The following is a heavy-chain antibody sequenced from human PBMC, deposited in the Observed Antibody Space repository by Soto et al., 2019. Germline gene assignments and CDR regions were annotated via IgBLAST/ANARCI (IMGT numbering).Heavy chain of an antibody. D-gene: IGHD6-13*01. Sequence: GESLRLSCAASGFTFSSYGMHWVRQAPGKGLEWVAVIWYDGSNKYYADSVKGRFTISRDNSKNTLYLQMNSLRAEDTAVYYCARDGSSSWEYYYYGMDVWGQGTTVTVSS. CDR2: IWYDGSNK. V-gene: IGHV3-33*01. CDR3: ARDGSSSWEYYYYGMDV. CDR1: GFTFSSYG. J-gene: IGHJ6*02.